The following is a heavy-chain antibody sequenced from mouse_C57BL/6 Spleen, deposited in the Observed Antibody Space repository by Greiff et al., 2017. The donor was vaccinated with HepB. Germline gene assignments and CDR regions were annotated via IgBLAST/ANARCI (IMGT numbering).Heavy chain of an antibody. CDR1: GFNIKDDY. CDR3: TTDYGSPFAY. CDR2: IDPENGDT. V-gene: IGHV14-4*01. Sequence: EVQLQQSGAELVRPGASVKLSCTASGFNIKDDYMHWVKQRPEQGLEWIGWIDPENGDTEYASKFQGKATITADTYSNTAYLQLSSLTAEDTAVYYCTTDYGSPFAYWGQGTLVTVSA. D-gene: IGHD1-1*01. J-gene: IGHJ3*01.